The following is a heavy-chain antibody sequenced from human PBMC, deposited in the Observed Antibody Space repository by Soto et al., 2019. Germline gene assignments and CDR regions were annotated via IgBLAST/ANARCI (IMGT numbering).Heavy chain of an antibody. CDR3: ARDCSGGTCFPGMDV. V-gene: IGHV3-21*01. Sequence: EVQLVESGGGLVKPGGSLRLSCAASGFTFNTYTMNWVRQAPGKGLGWLSSISSSSYIFYADSVRGRFTISRDNARNSMYLQINSLRDEDTAVYFCARDCSGGTCFPGMDVWGQGTTVTVSS. CDR2: ISSSSYI. J-gene: IGHJ6*02. CDR1: GFTFNTYT. D-gene: IGHD2-15*01.